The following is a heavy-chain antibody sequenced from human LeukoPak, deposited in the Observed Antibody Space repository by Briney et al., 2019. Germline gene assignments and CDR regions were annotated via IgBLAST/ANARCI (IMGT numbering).Heavy chain of an antibody. D-gene: IGHD3-22*01. V-gene: IGHV3-7*03. J-gene: IGHJ5*02. CDR1: GFTFSSYW. CDR2: IKQDGSAK. CDR3: ARSMIVVAYNWFDP. Sequence: GGSLRLSCAASGFTFSSYWMSWVRLAPGKGLEWVANIKQDGSAKFYVESVKGRFTISRDNAKKSLYLQMNSLRAEDTAVYYCARSMIVVAYNWFDPWGQGTLVTVSS.